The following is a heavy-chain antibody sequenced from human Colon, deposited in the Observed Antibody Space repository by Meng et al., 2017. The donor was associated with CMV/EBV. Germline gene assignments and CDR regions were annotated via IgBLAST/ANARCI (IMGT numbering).Heavy chain of an antibody. Sequence: YTFSSYGIGWVRQAPGQGLEWMGWISTYNGNTDYAQKFQGRVTMTTDTLTSTAYMELTSLKSDDTAVFYCARAREVGYSAYDYYDFWGQGTLVTVSS. V-gene: IGHV1-18*01. D-gene: IGHD5-12*01. CDR2: ISTYNGNT. CDR3: ARAREVGYSAYDYYDF. J-gene: IGHJ4*02. CDR1: YTFSSYG.